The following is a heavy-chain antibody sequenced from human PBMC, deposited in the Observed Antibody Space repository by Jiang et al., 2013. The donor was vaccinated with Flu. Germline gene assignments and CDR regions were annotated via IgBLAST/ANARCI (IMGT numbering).Heavy chain of an antibody. V-gene: IGHV3-7*03. J-gene: IGHJ4*02. CDR1: GFTFSSQW. CDR2: IKQDGSEK. CDR3: ATDLRLRLGKPY. D-gene: IGHD7-27*01. Sequence: SGGGLVQPGGSLRLSCAASGFTFSSQWMSWVRQAPGKGLEWVAIIKQDGSEKYYVNSVKGRFTISRDNAKNSLYLQMNSLRVEDTAVYYCATDLRLRLGKPYWGQGTLVTVSS.